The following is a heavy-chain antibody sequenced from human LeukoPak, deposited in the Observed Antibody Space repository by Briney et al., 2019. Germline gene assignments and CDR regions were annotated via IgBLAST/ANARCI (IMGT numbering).Heavy chain of an antibody. J-gene: IGHJ4*02. V-gene: IGHV3-21*01. D-gene: IGHD3-10*01. Sequence: GGSLRLSCAASGFTFRSYTMNWVRQAPGKGLEWVSSISGSGTYIYYADSVKGQFTISRDNAKNSLYLQMNSLRVEDTAVYYCARDRVLKYGSGSYNYFDYWGQGTLVTVSS. CDR2: ISGSGTYI. CDR3: ARDRVLKYGSGSYNYFDY. CDR1: GFTFRSYT.